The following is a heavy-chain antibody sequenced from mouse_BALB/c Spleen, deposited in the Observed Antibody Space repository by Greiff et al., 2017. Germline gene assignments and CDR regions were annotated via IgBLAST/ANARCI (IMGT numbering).Heavy chain of an antibody. D-gene: IGHD2-3*01. CDR2: IDPANGNT. CDR1: GFNIKDTY. V-gene: IGHV14-3*02. CDR3: AFYDSYAMDY. J-gene: IGHJ4*01. Sequence: EVQLQQSGAELVKPGASVKLSCTASGFNIKDTYMHWVKQRPEQGLEWIGRIDPANGNTKYDPKFQGKATITADTSSNTAYLQLSSLTSEDTAVYYCAFYDSYAMDYWGQGTSVTVSS.